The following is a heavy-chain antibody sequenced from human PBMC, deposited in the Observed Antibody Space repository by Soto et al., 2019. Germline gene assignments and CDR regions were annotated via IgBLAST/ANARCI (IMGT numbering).Heavy chain of an antibody. V-gene: IGHV1-8*01. CDR1: GYTFTSYD. D-gene: IGHD2-15*01. Sequence: GASVKVSCKASGYTFTSYDINWVRQATGQGLEWMGWMNPNSGNTGYAQKFQGRVTMTRNTSISTAYMELSSLRSEDTAVYYCARECSGGSCYSGAVAFYIWGQGTMVTVSS. CDR2: MNPNSGNT. J-gene: IGHJ3*02. CDR3: ARECSGGSCYSGAVAFYI.